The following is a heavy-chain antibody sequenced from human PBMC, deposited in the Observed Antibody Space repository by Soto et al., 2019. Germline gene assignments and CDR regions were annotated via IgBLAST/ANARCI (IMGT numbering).Heavy chain of an antibody. V-gene: IGHV3-48*03. Sequence: GGSLRLCCATSGFTFSSYEMNWVRQAPGKGLEWVSYISSSGSTIYYADSVKGRFTISRDNAKNSLYLQMDSLRAEDTAVYYCARDQEAGSFFPYYYGMDVWGQGTTVNVSS. D-gene: IGHD6-13*01. CDR1: GFTFSSYE. J-gene: IGHJ6*02. CDR3: ARDQEAGSFFPYYYGMDV. CDR2: ISSSGSTI.